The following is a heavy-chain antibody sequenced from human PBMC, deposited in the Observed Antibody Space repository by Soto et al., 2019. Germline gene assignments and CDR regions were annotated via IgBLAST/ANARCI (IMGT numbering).Heavy chain of an antibody. CDR1: GYTFSMSG. Sequence: QVQLVQSGAEVKKPGASVKVSCKSSGYTFSMSGISWVRQAPGQGLEWMGWISGYNGKTNYEQKVQDRVTMTTDTSTNMAYMELRSLRSDDTAIYYCARGGPRTDYYYCMDVWGQGTTVAVSS. J-gene: IGHJ6*02. CDR2: ISGYNGKT. CDR3: ARGGPRTDYYYCMDV. V-gene: IGHV1-18*01. D-gene: IGHD3-16*01.